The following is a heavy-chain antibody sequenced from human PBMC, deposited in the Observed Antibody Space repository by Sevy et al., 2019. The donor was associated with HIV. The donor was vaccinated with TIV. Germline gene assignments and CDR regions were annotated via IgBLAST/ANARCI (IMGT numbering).Heavy chain of an antibody. D-gene: IGHD6-13*01. Sequence: SETLSLTCTVSGGSISSGDYYWSWIRQPPGKGLEWIGYIYYSGSTYYNPSLKSRVTISVDTSKNQFSLKLSSVTAADTAVYYCASRIAAAGKNNPWDYWGQGTLVTVSS. J-gene: IGHJ4*02. CDR2: IYYSGST. CDR3: ASRIAAAGKNNPWDY. V-gene: IGHV4-30-4*01. CDR1: GGSISSGDYY.